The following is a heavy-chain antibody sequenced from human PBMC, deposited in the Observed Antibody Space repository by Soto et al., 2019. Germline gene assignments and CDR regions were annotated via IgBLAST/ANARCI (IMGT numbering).Heavy chain of an antibody. CDR1: GFTFSTYG. D-gene: IGHD2-2*01. CDR2: IWYDGANK. J-gene: IGHJ6*02. Sequence: PGGSLRLSCAASGFTFSTYGMHWVRQAPGKGLEWVAVIWYDGANKYYADSVKGRFTISRDNSKNTLYLQLNSLRAEDTAVYYWARDRKIVVNQEPPPSLGFWGQGTTVTVSS. V-gene: IGHV3-33*01. CDR3: ARDRKIVVNQEPPPSLGF.